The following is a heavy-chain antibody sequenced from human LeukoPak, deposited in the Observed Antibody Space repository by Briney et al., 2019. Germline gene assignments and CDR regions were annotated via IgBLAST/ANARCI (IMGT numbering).Heavy chain of an antibody. V-gene: IGHV5-51*01. CDR2: ICPSDSDT. CDR1: EYSFTSYC. CDR3: AKSARPYSSTWYFDF. J-gene: IGHJ4*02. D-gene: IGHD6-13*01. Sequence: HGESLKISCKGSEYSFTSYCIGWVRQLPGKGLEWMGIICPSDSDTRYSPSFQGQVTITADKSINTAYLQWSSLKASDTAMYYCAKSARPYSSTWYFDFWGQGTLVTVSS.